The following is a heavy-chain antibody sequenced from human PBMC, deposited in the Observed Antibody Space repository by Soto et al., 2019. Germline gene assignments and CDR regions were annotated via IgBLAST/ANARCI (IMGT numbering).Heavy chain of an antibody. CDR1: GFTLNSYN. CDR3: TIVRPPHNTGWAISEY. V-gene: IGHV3-48*02. CDR2: ISGVNCDV. J-gene: IGHJ4*02. Sequence: EVQLMESGGGLVQPGGSLRLSCAASGFTLNSYNMNWVRQAPGKGLEWDSFISGVNCDVFYDDSVKGRFTISRDNAKNALYLHINSLRDEDSGVYYYTIVRPPHNTGWAISEYWGQGTLVTVSS. D-gene: IGHD6-19*01.